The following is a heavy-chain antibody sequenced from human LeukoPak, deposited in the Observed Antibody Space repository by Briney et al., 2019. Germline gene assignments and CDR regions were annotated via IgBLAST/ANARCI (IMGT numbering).Heavy chain of an antibody. CDR3: ARDTTQAAAAAGRNYHYMDV. D-gene: IGHD6-13*01. V-gene: IGHV3-48*01. CDR1: GFTFSSYS. Sequence: PGGSLRLSCAASGFTFSSYSMNWVRQAPGKGLEWVSYINSSSSAIDYADSVKGRFTISRDNAKNSLYLKMNSLRAEDTAVYYCARDTTQAAAAAGRNYHYMDVWGKGTTVTVSS. CDR2: INSSSSAI. J-gene: IGHJ6*03.